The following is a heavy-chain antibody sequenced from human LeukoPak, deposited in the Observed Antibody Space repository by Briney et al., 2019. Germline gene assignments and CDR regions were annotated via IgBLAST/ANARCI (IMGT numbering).Heavy chain of an antibody. D-gene: IGHD6-19*01. Sequence: GTSLRLSCAASGFTFSAYAMHWVRQTPGKGLEWVAFISYDGTNQYYADAVKGRFTISRDNSKNTVFLQVSSLRAEDTALYYCAKMALSYTTVAGTGLDYWGQGALVTVSS. CDR3: AKMALSYTTVAGTGLDY. J-gene: IGHJ4*02. V-gene: IGHV3-30*18. CDR2: ISYDGTNQ. CDR1: GFTFSAYA.